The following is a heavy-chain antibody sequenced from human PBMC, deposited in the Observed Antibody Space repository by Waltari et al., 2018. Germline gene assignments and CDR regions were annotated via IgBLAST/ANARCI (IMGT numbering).Heavy chain of an antibody. CDR2: ISAYNGNT. V-gene: IGHV1-18*01. Sequence: QVQLVQSGAEVTKPGASAKVSRQASGSPFTSSGISWVRQAPGKGLEWMGWISAYNGNTNYAQKLQGRVTMTTDTSTSTAYMGLRSLRSDDTAVYYCARDSYDYDSSPYPVDYWGQGTLVTVSS. CDR1: GSPFTSSG. J-gene: IGHJ4*02. D-gene: IGHD3-22*01. CDR3: ARDSYDYDSSPYPVDY.